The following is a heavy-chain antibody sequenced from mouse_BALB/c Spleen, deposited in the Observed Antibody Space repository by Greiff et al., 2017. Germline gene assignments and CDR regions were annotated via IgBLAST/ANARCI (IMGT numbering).Heavy chain of an antibody. Sequence: EVKLVESGGGLVQPGGSRKLPCAASGFTFSSFGMHWVRRAPEKGLEWVADISSGSSTIYYADTVKGRFTISRDNPKNTLFLQMTSLRSEDTAMYYCARFGGYYALDYWGQGTTLTVSA. CDR1: GFTFSSFG. CDR3: ARFGGYYALDY. D-gene: IGHD2-3*01. CDR2: ISSGSSTI. J-gene: IGHJ2*01. V-gene: IGHV5-17*02.